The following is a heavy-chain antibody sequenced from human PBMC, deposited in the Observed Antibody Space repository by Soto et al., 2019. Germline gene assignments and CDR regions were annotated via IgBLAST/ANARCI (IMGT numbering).Heavy chain of an antibody. Sequence: EVQLVESGGGLVKPGGSLRLSCAASGFTFSNYSMNWVRQAPGKGLEWVTCISSCSSYIYYGDSVKGRFTLSRDNAKNAPYLQMNSLRAEDTAVYYCARDLAYGDSGFDYWGQGTLVTVSS. J-gene: IGHJ4*02. CDR3: ARDLAYGDSGFDY. CDR1: GFTFSNYS. D-gene: IGHD4-17*01. CDR2: ISSCSSYI. V-gene: IGHV3-21*01.